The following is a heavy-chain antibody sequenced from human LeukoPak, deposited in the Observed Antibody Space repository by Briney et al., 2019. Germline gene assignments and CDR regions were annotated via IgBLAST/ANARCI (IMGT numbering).Heavy chain of an antibody. CDR3: ARDYYDNTGYYGFDF. CDR2: IYHSGGT. CDR1: GVSISGSHW. V-gene: IGHV4-4*02. D-gene: IGHD3-22*01. Sequence: SETLSLACAVSGVSISGSHWWSWVRPSPGKGLEWIGEIYHSGGTNYNPSLKSRVTISVDKSKNQVSLRLSSVTAADTAVYYCARDYYDNTGYYGFDFWGQGTLVSVSS. J-gene: IGHJ4*02.